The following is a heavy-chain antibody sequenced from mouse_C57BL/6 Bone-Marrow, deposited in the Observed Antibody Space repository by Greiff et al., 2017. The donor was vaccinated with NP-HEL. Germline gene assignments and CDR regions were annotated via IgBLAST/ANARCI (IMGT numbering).Heavy chain of an antibody. CDR3: TTEGAWFAY. J-gene: IGHJ3*01. Sequence: VQLQQSGAELVRPGASVKLSCTASGFNIKDDYMHWVKQRPEQGLEWIGWIDPENGDTEYASKVQGKATITADTSSNTAYLQLSSLTSEDTAVYYCTTEGAWFAYWGQGTLVTVSA. CDR2: IDPENGDT. CDR1: GFNIKDDY. V-gene: IGHV14-4*01.